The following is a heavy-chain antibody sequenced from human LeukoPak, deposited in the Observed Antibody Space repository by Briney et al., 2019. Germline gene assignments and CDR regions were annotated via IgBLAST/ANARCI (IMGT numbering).Heavy chain of an antibody. Sequence: SETLSPTCTVSGGSISSGSYSWGWIRQPPGKGLEWIGTIYHSGRTYHNPSLKSRVTISVDTSKNQFSLKLSSVTAADTAVYYCARDLGQWLVKYYFDYWGQGTLVTVSS. V-gene: IGHV4-39*07. D-gene: IGHD6-19*01. J-gene: IGHJ4*02. CDR3: ARDLGQWLVKYYFDY. CDR2: IYHSGRT. CDR1: GGSISSGSYS.